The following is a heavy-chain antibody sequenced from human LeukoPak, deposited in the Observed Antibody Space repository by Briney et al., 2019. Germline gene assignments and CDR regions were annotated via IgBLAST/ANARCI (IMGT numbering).Heavy chain of an antibody. V-gene: IGHV3-11*04. CDR2: ISSSGSTI. CDR3: ARNHRDGYNFFIEYYFDY. Sequence: GGSLRLSCAPSGFTFSDYYMTWIRQAPGKGLEWVSYISSSGSTIYYADSVKGRFTISRDNAKNSLYLQMNSLRAEDTAVYYCARNHRDGYNFFIEYYFDYWGQGTLVTVSS. J-gene: IGHJ4*02. CDR1: GFTFSDYY. D-gene: IGHD5-24*01.